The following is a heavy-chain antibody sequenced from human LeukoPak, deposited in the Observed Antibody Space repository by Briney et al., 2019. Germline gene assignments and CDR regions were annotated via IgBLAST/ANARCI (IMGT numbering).Heavy chain of an antibody. J-gene: IGHJ6*03. CDR1: GFTFSSYG. D-gene: IGHD2-8*01. CDR3: ARDSTVSAYYMDV. Sequence: GGSLRLSCAASGFTFSSYGMHWVRQAPGKGLEWVAVIWYDGSNKYYADSVKGRFTISRDNSKNTLYLQMNSLRAEDTAVYYCARDSTVSAYYMDVWGKGTTVTVSS. CDR2: IWYDGSNK. V-gene: IGHV3-33*01.